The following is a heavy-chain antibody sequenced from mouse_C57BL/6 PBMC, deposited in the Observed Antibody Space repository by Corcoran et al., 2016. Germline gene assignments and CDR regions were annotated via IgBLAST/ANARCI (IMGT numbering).Heavy chain of an antibody. Sequence: QVQLKQSGAELVRPGASVKLSCKASCYTFTDYYINWVKQRPGQGLEWIARIYPGSGNTYYNEKFKGKATLTAEKSSSTAYMQLSSLTSEDSAVYFCARYPDYDGAMGYWGQGTSVTVSS. CDR3: ARYPDYDGAMGY. CDR2: IYPGSGNT. CDR1: CYTFTDYY. J-gene: IGHJ4*01. V-gene: IGHV1-76*01. D-gene: IGHD2-4*01.